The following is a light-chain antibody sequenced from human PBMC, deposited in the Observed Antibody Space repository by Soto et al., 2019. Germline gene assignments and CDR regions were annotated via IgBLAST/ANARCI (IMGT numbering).Light chain of an antibody. CDR3: QQYGSSPRGV. Sequence: EIVLTQSPGTLSLSPGERATLSCRASQSVSSSYLAWYQQKPGQAPRLLIYGASSRATGIPDRFSGSGSGTDFTLTISRLEPEDFAGYYCQQYGSSPRGVFGGGTKVEIK. CDR2: GAS. J-gene: IGKJ4*01. V-gene: IGKV3-20*01. CDR1: QSVSSSY.